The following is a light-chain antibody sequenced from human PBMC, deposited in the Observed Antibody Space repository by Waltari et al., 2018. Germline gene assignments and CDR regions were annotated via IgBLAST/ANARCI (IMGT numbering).Light chain of an antibody. Sequence: QAVLTQPSSLSASAGASASLTCTLRSGINVGTFGIFWYQQKPGSPPRYLLNYKSDSDNQRGSGVPRRFSGANDASANGGILLISGLQSDDEADYYCMIWHGSAWVFGGGTKLTVL. V-gene: IGLV5-45*03. J-gene: IGLJ3*02. CDR2: YKSDSDN. CDR1: SGINVGTFG. CDR3: MIWHGSAWV.